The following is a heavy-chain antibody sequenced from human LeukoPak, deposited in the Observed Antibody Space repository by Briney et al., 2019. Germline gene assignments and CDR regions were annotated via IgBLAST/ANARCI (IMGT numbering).Heavy chain of an antibody. J-gene: IGHJ5*02. V-gene: IGHV4-4*08. CDR3: ARETRSGGSLLRGNWFDP. CDR1: GDSMRSYQ. D-gene: IGHD2-15*01. Sequence: PSETLSLTCSVSGDSMRSYQWSWIRQSPGKGLEWIGSIYNSGSTKYNPSLQRRGTISVDTSKNQFSLKLSSVTAADTAVYYCARETRSGGSLLRGNWFDPWGQGTLVTVSS. CDR2: IYNSGST.